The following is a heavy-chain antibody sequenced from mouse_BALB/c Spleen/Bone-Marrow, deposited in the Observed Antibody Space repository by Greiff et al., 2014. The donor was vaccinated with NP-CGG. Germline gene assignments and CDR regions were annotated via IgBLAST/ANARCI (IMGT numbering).Heavy chain of an antibody. V-gene: IGHV1S56*01. J-gene: IGHJ4*01. CDR2: IYPGNVNT. CDR3: ARDTMDY. Sequence: QVQLQQSGPELVKPEASVRISCKASGYTFTSYYIHWVKQRPGQGLEWIGWIYPGNVNTKYNEKFKGKATLTADKSSSTAYMQLSSLTSEDSAVYFCARDTMDYWGQGTSVTVSS. CDR1: GYTFTSYY.